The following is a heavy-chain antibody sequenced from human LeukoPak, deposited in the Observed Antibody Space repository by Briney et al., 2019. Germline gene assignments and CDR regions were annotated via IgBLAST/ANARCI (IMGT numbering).Heavy chain of an antibody. D-gene: IGHD3-10*01. J-gene: IGHJ5*02. V-gene: IGHV4-38-2*02. CDR1: GYSISSGYY. CDR2: IYYSGST. CDR3: ARSMVRGVMGAFDP. Sequence: SETLSLTCTVSGYSISSGYYWGWIRQPPGKGLEWIGYIYYSGSTNYNPSLKSRVTISVDTSKNQFSLKLISVTAADRAVYYCARSMVRGVMGAFDPWGQGTLVTVSS.